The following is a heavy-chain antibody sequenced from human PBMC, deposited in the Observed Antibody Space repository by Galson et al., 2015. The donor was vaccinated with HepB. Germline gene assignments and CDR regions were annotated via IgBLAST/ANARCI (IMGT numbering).Heavy chain of an antibody. CDR3: ARGVVTTGDDWFDP. V-gene: IGHV1-2*02. J-gene: IGHJ5*02. CDR2: INPNSGGT. CDR1: GYTFTGCF. Sequence: SVKVSCKASGYTFTGCFMHWVRQAPGQGLEWVGWINPNSGGTNYAQNFQGRVTMTRDTSISTAYMELSRLRSDDTAVYYCARGVVTTGDDWFDPWGQGTLVTVSS. D-gene: IGHD4-11*01.